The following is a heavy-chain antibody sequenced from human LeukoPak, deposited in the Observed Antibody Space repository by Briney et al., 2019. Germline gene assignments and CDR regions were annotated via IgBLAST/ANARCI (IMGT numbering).Heavy chain of an antibody. CDR3: ARARRRQRRDGYNYLDYYYMDV. D-gene: IGHD5-24*01. Sequence: SKTLSLTCTVSGGSISSSSYYWGWIRQPPGKGLEWIGSIYYSGSTYYNPSLKSRVTISVDTSKNQFSLKLSSVTAADTAVYYCARARRRQRRDGYNYLDYYYMDVWGKGTTVTISS. V-gene: IGHV4-39*01. CDR2: IYYSGST. CDR1: GGSISSSSYY. J-gene: IGHJ6*03.